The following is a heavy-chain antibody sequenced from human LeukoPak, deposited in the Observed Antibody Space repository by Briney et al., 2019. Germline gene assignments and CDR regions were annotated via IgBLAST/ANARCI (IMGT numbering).Heavy chain of an antibody. CDR2: VSFDGSKK. CDR1: GFTFSNCA. Sequence: PGGSLRLSCAASGFTFSNCAIHWVRQAPGKGLDWVAVVSFDGSKKYYADSVKGRFTISRDNSKNTLYLQMNTLRPDDTAVYYCTRAKRGPFDYWGQGTLVTVSS. V-gene: IGHV3-30-3*01. CDR3: TRAKRGPFDY. J-gene: IGHJ4*01.